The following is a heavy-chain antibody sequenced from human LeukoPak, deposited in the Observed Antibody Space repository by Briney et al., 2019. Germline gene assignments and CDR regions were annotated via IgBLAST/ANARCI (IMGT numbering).Heavy chain of an antibody. V-gene: IGHV4-59*01. CDR3: ARDRSRDGYNFPFDI. CDR1: GGSISSDY. D-gene: IGHD5-24*01. Sequence: SETLSLTCTVSGGSISSDYWSWIRQPPGKGLEWICYIYYSGSTKYNPSLKCRVTISVDTSKSQFSLNLNSVTAADAAVYYCARDRSRDGYNFPFDIWGQGTMVTVSS. J-gene: IGHJ3*02. CDR2: IYYSGST.